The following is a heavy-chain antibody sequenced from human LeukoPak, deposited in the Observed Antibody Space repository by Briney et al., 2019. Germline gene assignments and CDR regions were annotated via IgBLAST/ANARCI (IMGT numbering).Heavy chain of an antibody. CDR3: ASSGSYRFDY. Sequence: GGSLRLSCAASGFTFSSYSTNWVRQAPGKGLEWVSHITASGTAMFYADSVKGRFTISRDNAKNSLYLQMNSLRDEDTAVYYCASSGSYRFDYWGQGTLVTVSS. D-gene: IGHD1-26*01. CDR1: GFTFSSYS. V-gene: IGHV3-48*02. J-gene: IGHJ4*02. CDR2: ITASGTAM.